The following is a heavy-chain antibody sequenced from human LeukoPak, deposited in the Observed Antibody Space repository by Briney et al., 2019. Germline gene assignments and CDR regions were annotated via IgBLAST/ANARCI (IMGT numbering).Heavy chain of an antibody. CDR3: ASSGSYRFDY. Sequence: GGSLRLSCAASGFTFSSYSTNWVRQAPGKGLEWVSHITASGTAMFYADSVKGRFTISRDNAKNSLYLQMNSLRDEDTAVYYCASSGSYRFDYWGQGTLVTVSS. D-gene: IGHD1-26*01. CDR1: GFTFSSYS. V-gene: IGHV3-48*02. J-gene: IGHJ4*02. CDR2: ITASGTAM.